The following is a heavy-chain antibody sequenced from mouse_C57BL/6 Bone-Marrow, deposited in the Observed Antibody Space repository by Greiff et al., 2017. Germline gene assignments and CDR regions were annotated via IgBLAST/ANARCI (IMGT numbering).Heavy chain of an antibody. V-gene: IGHV1-62-2*01. CDR3: ARHGCYDGYYVGFAY. CDR2: FYPGSGSI. Sequence: QVHVKQSGAELVKPGASVKLSCKASGYTFTEYTIHWVRQRSGQGLEWIGWFYPGSGSITYNEKFKDKATLTADKSSSTGYMGLSRLTSEDSAVDFCARHGCYDGYYVGFAYWGQGTLVTVSA. J-gene: IGHJ3*01. CDR1: GYTFTEYT. D-gene: IGHD2-3*01.